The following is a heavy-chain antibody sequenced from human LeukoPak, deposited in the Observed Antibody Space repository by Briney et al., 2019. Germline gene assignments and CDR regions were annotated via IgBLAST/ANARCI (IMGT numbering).Heavy chain of an antibody. CDR2: ITYDGRYT. D-gene: IGHD2/OR15-2a*01. Sequence: GGSLRLSCAASAFNLNIYVMAWVRQAPGKGLEWVSAITYDGRYTDYADSVRGRFTISRDNSKNTLSLQMNSLTAEDTALYYCVRRHGGTPEYWGLGTLVTVSS. J-gene: IGHJ4*02. CDR3: VRRHGGTPEY. V-gene: IGHV3-23*01. CDR1: AFNLNIYV.